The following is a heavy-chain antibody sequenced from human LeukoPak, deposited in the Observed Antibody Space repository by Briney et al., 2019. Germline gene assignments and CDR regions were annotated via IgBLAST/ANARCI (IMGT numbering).Heavy chain of an antibody. CDR2: ISGSGGST. CDR1: GFTFSSYA. D-gene: IGHD6-13*01. V-gene: IGHV3-23*01. CDR3: AKVIAAADDAFDI. Sequence: GGSLRLSCAAPGFTFSSYAMSWVRQAPGKGLEWVSAISGSGGSTYYADSVKGRFTISRDNSKNTLYLQMNSLRAEDTAVYYCAKVIAAADDAFDIWGQGTMVTVSS. J-gene: IGHJ3*02.